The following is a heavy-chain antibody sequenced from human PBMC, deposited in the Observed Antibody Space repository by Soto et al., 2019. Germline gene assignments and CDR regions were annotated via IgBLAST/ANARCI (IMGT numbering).Heavy chain of an antibody. J-gene: IGHJ3*02. Sequence: GGSLRLSCAASGFTFSSYSMNWVRQAPGKGLEWVSSISSSSSYIYYADSVKGRFTISRDNAKNSLYLQMNSLRAEDTAVYYCAREPRSRARIAARPNAFDIWGQGTMVTVSS. CDR3: AREPRSRARIAARPNAFDI. CDR1: GFTFSSYS. V-gene: IGHV3-21*01. D-gene: IGHD6-6*01. CDR2: ISSSSSYI.